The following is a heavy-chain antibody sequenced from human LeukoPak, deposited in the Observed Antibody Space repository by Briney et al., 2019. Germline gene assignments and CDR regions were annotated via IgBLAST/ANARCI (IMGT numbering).Heavy chain of an antibody. CDR2: ISYSGST. CDR1: GGSISSYY. Sequence: SETLSLTCTVSGGSISSYYWSWIRQPPGKRLEWIGYISYSGSTNYNPSLKSRVAISVDTSKNQFSLKLTSVTASDTAVYYCARRCSSTSCYAFDYWGQGTLVTVSS. J-gene: IGHJ4*02. V-gene: IGHV4-59*08. CDR3: ARRCSSTSCYAFDY. D-gene: IGHD2-2*01.